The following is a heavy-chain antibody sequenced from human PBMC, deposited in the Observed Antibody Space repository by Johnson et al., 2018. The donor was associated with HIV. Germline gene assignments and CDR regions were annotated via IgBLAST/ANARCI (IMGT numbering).Heavy chain of an antibody. D-gene: IGHD2-8*01. CDR1: GFAVSSNY. CDR3: ARDQGIMGGDACDI. CDR2: IYSGGST. V-gene: IGHV3-66*01. Sequence: VQLVESGGGLVQPGGSLRLSCAASGFAVSSNYMSWVRQAPGKGLEWVSVIYSGGSTYYADSVKGRFTISRDNSKNTLYLQMNSLRAEDTAVYYCARDQGIMGGDACDIWGQGTMVPVSS. J-gene: IGHJ3*02.